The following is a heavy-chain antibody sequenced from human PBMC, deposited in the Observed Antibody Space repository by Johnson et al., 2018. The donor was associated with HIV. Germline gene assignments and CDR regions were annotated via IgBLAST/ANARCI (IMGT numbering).Heavy chain of an antibody. D-gene: IGHD3-22*01. CDR1: GFTFSSYA. J-gene: IGHJ3*02. CDR2: ISYDGSNK. V-gene: IGHV3-30*04. Sequence: QVQLLESGGGLVQPGGSLRLSCAASGFTFSSYAMHWVRQAPGKGLEWVAVISYDGSNKYYADSVKGRFTMSRDNSKNTLYLQMNSLRAEYTAVYYCARAHRYYYDTDTMDAFDIWGQGTMVTVSS. CDR3: ARAHRYYYDTDTMDAFDI.